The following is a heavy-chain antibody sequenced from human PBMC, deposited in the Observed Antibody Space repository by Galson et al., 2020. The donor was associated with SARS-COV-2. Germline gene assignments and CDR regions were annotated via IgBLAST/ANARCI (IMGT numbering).Heavy chain of an antibody. CDR2: ISYDGSNE. D-gene: IGHD1-26*01. J-gene: IGHJ4*02. CDR1: GFHFNTYA. Sequence: GESLKISCAASGFHFNTYAMHWVRQAPGQGLEWVALISYDGSNEYYADSVRGRFTISRDNSKSKDTLYLQMNSLRSEDTAVYYCARGLSGTYYYFDSWGQGTLVTVSS. CDR3: ARGLSGTYYYFDS. V-gene: IGHV3-30-3*01.